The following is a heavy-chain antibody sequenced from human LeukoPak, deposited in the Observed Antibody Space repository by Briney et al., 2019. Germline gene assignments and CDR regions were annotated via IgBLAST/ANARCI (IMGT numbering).Heavy chain of an antibody. CDR3: ASLTPYKRNDWGSNI. D-gene: IGHD1-1*01. V-gene: IGHV3-30-3*01. CDR1: GFAFSSYA. J-gene: IGHJ3*02. CDR2: ISYDGSNK. Sequence: GGSLRLSCAASGFAFSSYAMHWVRQAPGKGLEWVAVISYDGSNKYYADSVKGRFTMSRDNSKSTLYLQMNSLRAEDTAVYYCASLTPYKRNDWGSNIWGQGTVVTVSS.